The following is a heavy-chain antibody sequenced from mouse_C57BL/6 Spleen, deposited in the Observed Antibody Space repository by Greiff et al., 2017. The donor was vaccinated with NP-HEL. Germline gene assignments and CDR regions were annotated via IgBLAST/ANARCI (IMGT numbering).Heavy chain of an antibody. CDR1: GYTFTSYW. Sequence: QVQLQQPGAELVKPGASVKLSCKASGYTFTSYWMQWVKQRPGQGLEWIGEIDPSDSYTNYNQKFKGKATLTVDTSSSTAYMQLSSLTSEDSAVYYCARYFTTHYAMDYWGQGTSVTVSS. CDR3: ARYFTTHYAMDY. D-gene: IGHD1-1*01. CDR2: IDPSDSYT. J-gene: IGHJ4*01. V-gene: IGHV1-50*01.